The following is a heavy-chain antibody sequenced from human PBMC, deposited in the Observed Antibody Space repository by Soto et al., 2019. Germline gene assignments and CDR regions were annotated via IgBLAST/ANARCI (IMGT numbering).Heavy chain of an antibody. CDR3: LKLYEY. Sequence: PGGFLRLSYSASGCIFSSYVMHWVRKTPGKGLEYVSAISTHGGTTYYADSVKGRFTISRDNSKNTLYLQMSSLRSEDTAVYYYLKLYEYWGQGTLVTVSS. CDR2: ISTHGGTT. V-gene: IGHV3-64D*06. CDR1: GCIFSSYV. J-gene: IGHJ4*02.